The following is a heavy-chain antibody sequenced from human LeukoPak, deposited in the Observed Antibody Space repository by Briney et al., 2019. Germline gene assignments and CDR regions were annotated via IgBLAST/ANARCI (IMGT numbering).Heavy chain of an antibody. CDR3: ARDRLTSGSYFFDY. V-gene: IGHV3-48*01. D-gene: IGHD1-26*01. J-gene: IGHJ4*02. Sequence: GGSLRLSCAASGFTVISTYMNWVRQAPGKGLEWISYISGRSSTIYYADSVRGRFTISRDNAKNSMYLQMNSLRAEDTAVYYCARDRLTSGSYFFDYWGQGTLVTVSS. CDR1: GFTVISTY. CDR2: ISGRSSTI.